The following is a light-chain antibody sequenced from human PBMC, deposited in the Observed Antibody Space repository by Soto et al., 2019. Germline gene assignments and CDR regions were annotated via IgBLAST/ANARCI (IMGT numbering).Light chain of an antibody. CDR2: GAS. CDR3: QQYGSSGT. CDR1: QSVSDNY. J-gene: IGKJ1*01. V-gene: IGKV3-20*01. Sequence: EIVMTQSPATLSVSPGERATLSCRASQSVSDNYLAWYQRKPGQAPRLLIYGASNRATGIPDRFSGSGSGTDFTLTISRLEPEDFAVYYCQQYGSSGTFGQGTKVDIK.